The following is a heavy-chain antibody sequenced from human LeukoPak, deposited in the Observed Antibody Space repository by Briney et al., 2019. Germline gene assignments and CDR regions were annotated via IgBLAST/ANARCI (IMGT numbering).Heavy chain of an antibody. J-gene: IGHJ3*02. CDR2: IYYSGSAA. Sequence: SETLSLTCTVSGGSISGYYWSWIGQPPGKGLEWVGSIYYSGSAANYNPSLESRVMTSVDTSKNQFSLQVNSVTAADTAVYYCARDISGGSHAFDIWGQGTMVTVSS. CDR1: GGSISGYY. D-gene: IGHD3-3*02. V-gene: IGHV4-59*08. CDR3: ARDISGGSHAFDI.